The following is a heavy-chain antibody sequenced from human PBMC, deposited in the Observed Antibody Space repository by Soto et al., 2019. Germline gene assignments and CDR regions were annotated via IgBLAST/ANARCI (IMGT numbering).Heavy chain of an antibody. D-gene: IGHD1-20*01. CDR2: SNPSGGSA. V-gene: IGHV1-46*01. CDR1: GYTFTSYY. J-gene: IGHJ6*02. CDR3: AREITFSLTVHYYGMDV. Sequence: QVQLMQSGAEVKKPGSSVKVSCKASGYTFTSYYIHWVRQAPGQGLECMGISNPSGGSASYARNFQGRVALPRDTATSTVYVEVGSLTSEDTAVYYCAREITFSLTVHYYGMDVWGQGTTVTVSS.